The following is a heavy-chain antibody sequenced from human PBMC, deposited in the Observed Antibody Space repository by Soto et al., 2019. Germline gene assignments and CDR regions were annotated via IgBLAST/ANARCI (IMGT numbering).Heavy chain of an antibody. J-gene: IGHJ3*02. V-gene: IGHV3-49*05. CDR3: TRSVYIHDSSGSDI. CDR2: IRSKAYGGTT. D-gene: IGHD3-22*01. CDR1: GFTFGDYA. Sequence: EVQLVESGGGLVKPGRSLRLSCTASGFTFGDYAMSWFRQAPGKGLEWVGFIRSKAYGGTTEYAASVKGRFTISRDDSKSIAYLQMNSLKTEDTAVYYCTRSVYIHDSSGSDIWGQGTMVTVSS.